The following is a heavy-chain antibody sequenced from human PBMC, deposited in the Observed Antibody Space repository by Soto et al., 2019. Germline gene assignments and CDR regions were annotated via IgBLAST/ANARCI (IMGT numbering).Heavy chain of an antibody. CDR1: SGAISSSSYY. CDR2: IYDSGST. J-gene: IGHJ6*02. D-gene: IGHD3-22*01. CDR3: ARLYDSSGYYYYYCMDV. Sequence: SETLSLTYTVFSGAISSSSYYWGWIRQPPGKGLEWIGSIYDSGSTYYNPSLKSRVTISVDTSKNQFSLKLSSVTAADTAVYYCARLYDSSGYYYYYCMDVWGQGTTVTVSS. V-gene: IGHV4-39*01.